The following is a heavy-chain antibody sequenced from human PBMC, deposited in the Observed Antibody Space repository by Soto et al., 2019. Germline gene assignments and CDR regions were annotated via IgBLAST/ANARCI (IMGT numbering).Heavy chain of an antibody. Sequence: EVHLVESGGGLIQPGGPVSLSCAASGLRVSPNHMSWAARAPGKGREGVSAFYSGGSTVYADSVKGRFTIPRDNSKNTLYLQMNSLRAEDTAVYSCARASSRWGSDAAHWGQGTLVTVSP. CDR2: FYSGGST. CDR1: GLRVSPNH. D-gene: IGHD3-16*01. V-gene: IGHV3-53*01. J-gene: IGHJ4*02. CDR3: ARASSRWGSDAAH.